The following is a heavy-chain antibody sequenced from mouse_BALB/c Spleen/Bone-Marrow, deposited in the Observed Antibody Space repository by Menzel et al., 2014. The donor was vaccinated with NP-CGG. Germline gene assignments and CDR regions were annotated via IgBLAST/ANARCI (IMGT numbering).Heavy chain of an antibody. CDR3: AREGPWFAF. CDR1: GYTFTDNA. Sequence: VKLQESGAELVRPGVSVKISCKGSGYTFTDNAMHWVKQSHAKSLEWIGVIGTYYGDATYNQKFKTKATMTVDKSSSTAYMELARLTSEDSALYYCAREGPWFAFWGQGTLVTVSA. CDR2: IGTYYGDA. V-gene: IGHV1S137*01. J-gene: IGHJ3*01.